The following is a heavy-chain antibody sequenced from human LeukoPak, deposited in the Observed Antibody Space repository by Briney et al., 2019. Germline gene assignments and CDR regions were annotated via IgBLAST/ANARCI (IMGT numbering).Heavy chain of an antibody. J-gene: IGHJ3*02. D-gene: IGHD3-22*01. CDR1: GGSISSYY. CDR3: GKTMIVMDNDVFGI. CDR2: IYYSGST. V-gene: IGHV4-59*08. Sequence: SETLSLTCTVSGGSISSYYWSWIRQPPGKGLEWIGYIYYSGSTNYNPSLKSRVTISVDTSKNQFSLKLSSVTAADTAVYYCGKTMIVMDNDVFGIWGQGTMVTVSS.